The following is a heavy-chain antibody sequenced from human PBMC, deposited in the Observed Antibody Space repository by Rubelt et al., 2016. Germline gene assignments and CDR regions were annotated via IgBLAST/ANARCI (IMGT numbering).Heavy chain of an antibody. J-gene: IGHJ3*02. CDR1: GYTFTSYG. CDR2: ISAYNGNT. Sequence: QVQLVQSGAEVKKPGASVKVSCKASGYTFTSYGISWVRQAPGQGLEWMGWISAYNGNTNYAQKLQGRVTMTTDTSTSTAYMELRSLRSDDSAGYYCARDRTWLVPGLDAFDIWGQGTMVTVSS. V-gene: IGHV1-18*01. D-gene: IGHD6-19*01. CDR3: ARDRTWLVPGLDAFDI.